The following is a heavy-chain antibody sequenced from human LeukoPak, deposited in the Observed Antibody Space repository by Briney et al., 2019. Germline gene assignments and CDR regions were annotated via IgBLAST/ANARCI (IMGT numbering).Heavy chain of an antibody. J-gene: IGHJ6*04. CDR2: ISYDGSNK. CDR3: AELGIPMIGGV. D-gene: IGHD3-10*02. CDR1: GFTFSSYA. Sequence: PGRSLRLSCAASGFTFSSYAMHWVRQAPGKGLEGVAVISYDGSNKYYADSVKGRFTISRDNSKKTLYLQMNSLRDEDTAVYYCAELGIPMIGGVWGKGTTVTISS. V-gene: IGHV3-30*04.